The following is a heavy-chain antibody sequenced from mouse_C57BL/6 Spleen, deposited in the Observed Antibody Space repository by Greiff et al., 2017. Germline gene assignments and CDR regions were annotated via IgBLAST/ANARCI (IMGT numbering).Heavy chain of an antibody. CDR2: INPNNGGT. CDR1: GYTFTDYY. D-gene: IGHD1-1*01. J-gene: IGHJ1*03. V-gene: IGHV1-26*01. Sequence: EVQLQQSGPELVKPGASVKISCKASGYTFTDYYMNWVQQSHGKSLEWIGDINPNNGGTSYNQKFKGKATLTVDKSSTTAYMELRSLTSEDSAVYYCARRPHYYGGSYWYFDVWGTGTTVTVSS. CDR3: ARRPHYYGGSYWYFDV.